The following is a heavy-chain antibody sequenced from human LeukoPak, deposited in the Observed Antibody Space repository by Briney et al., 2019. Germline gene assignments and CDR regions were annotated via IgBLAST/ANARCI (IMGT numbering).Heavy chain of an antibody. D-gene: IGHD6-19*01. Sequence: SETLSLTCTVSGGSISSHYWSWIRQPPGKGLEWIGYIYYSGSTNYNPSLKSRVTISVDTSKNQFSLKLSSVTAADTAVYYCARGDVMAGSNYYFYYMDVWGKGTTVTVSS. CDR2: IYYSGST. V-gene: IGHV4-59*11. CDR3: ARGDVMAGSNYYFYYMDV. CDR1: GGSISSHY. J-gene: IGHJ6*03.